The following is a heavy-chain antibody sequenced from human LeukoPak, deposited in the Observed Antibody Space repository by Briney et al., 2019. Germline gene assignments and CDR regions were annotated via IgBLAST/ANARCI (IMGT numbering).Heavy chain of an antibody. V-gene: IGHV3-66*01. D-gene: IGHD1-26*01. J-gene: IGHJ4*02. Sequence: PGGSLRLSCAASGFSVSSNYMNWVRQAPGKGLEWVSVIYSGGSTYYADSVKGRFSISRDNSKNTLYLQMNSLRAEDTAVYYCARGPNTGSYLGGQGTLVTVSS. CDR3: ARGPNTGSYL. CDR2: IYSGGST. CDR1: GFSVSSNY.